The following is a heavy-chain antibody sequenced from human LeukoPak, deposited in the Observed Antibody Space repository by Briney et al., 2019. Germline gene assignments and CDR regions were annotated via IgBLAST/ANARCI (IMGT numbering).Heavy chain of an antibody. CDR2: IRYDGSNK. CDR1: GFTFSSYG. D-gene: IGHD2-15*01. J-gene: IGHJ4*02. V-gene: IGHV3-30*02. CDR3: ARGEGGGHCSGGSCLAYCFDY. Sequence: GGSLRLSCAASGFTFSSYGMHWVRQAPGKGLEWVAFIRYDGSNKYYADSVKGRFTISRDNAKNTLYLQMNSLRAEDTAVYYCARGEGGGHCSGGSCLAYCFDYWGQGTLVTVSS.